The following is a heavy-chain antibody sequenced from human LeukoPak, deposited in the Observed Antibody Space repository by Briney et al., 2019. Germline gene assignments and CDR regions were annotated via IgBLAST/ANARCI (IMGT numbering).Heavy chain of an antibody. J-gene: IGHJ4*02. CDR1: GFTFSSYE. CDR2: ISSSGSTI. D-gene: IGHD1-7*01. Sequence: GGSLRLSCAASGFTFSSYEMNWVRQAPGKGQHRVSYISSSGSTIYYAGSVKGRFTISRDNAKNSLYLQMNSLRAEDTAVYYCARVGAYNWNYICDCWGQGTLVTVSS. CDR3: ARVGAYNWNYICDC. V-gene: IGHV3-48*03.